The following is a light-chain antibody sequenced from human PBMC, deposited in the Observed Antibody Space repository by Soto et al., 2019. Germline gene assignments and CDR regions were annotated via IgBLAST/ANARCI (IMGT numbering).Light chain of an antibody. J-gene: IGKJ2*01. Sequence: ESVLTQSQGTLSLSPGERVTLSCRASQTFGRTYLAWYQLKPGQSPRLLIYDASSRATGIPDRFSGSGSGTDFTLTISRLEPEDFAVYYCQQFGTSPLYTFGQGTKLEIK. CDR3: QQFGTSPLYT. CDR2: DAS. V-gene: IGKV3-20*01. CDR1: QTFGRTY.